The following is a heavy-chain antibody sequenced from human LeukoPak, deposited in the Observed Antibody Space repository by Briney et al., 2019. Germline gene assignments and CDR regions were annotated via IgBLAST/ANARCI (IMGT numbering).Heavy chain of an antibody. J-gene: IGHJ4*02. V-gene: IGHV1-8*01. CDR3: ARGRLDSSGYHFDY. CDR1: GYTFTSYD. Sequence: ASVKVSCKASGYTFTSYDINWVRQATGQGLEWMGWMNPNSGNTGYAQKFQGRVTMTRNTSISTAYMELSSLRSEDTAVYYCARGRLDSSGYHFDYWGQGTLVTASS. D-gene: IGHD3-22*01. CDR2: MNPNSGNT.